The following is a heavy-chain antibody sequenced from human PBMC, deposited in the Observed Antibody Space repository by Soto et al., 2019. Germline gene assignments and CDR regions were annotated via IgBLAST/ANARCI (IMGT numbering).Heavy chain of an antibody. J-gene: IGHJ4*02. CDR1: GGSISSSSYY. Sequence: QLQLQESGPGLVKPSETLSLTCTVSGGSISSSSYYWGWIRQPPGKGLEWIGSIYYSGSTYYNPSLKSRVTISVDTAKNQFSLKLSSVTAADTAVYYCARHRITMVRGVISPGEPDYWGQGTLVTVSS. D-gene: IGHD3-10*01. CDR2: IYYSGST. V-gene: IGHV4-39*01. CDR3: ARHRITMVRGVISPGEPDY.